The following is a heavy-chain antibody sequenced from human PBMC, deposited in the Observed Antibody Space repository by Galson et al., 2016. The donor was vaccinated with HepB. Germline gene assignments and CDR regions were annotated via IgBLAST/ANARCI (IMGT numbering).Heavy chain of an antibody. J-gene: IGHJ5*02. CDR1: GFTFSSYW. CDR3: ARSGEPS. CDR2: INQDGIEK. V-gene: IGHV3-7*01. Sequence: SLRLSCATSGFTFSSYWMTWVRQAPGKGLEWVAIINQDGIEKYYVGSVKGRFTISRDNAKNSLYLQMDSLRAEDTAVYYCARSGEPSWGQGTLVTVSS. D-gene: IGHD4-17*01.